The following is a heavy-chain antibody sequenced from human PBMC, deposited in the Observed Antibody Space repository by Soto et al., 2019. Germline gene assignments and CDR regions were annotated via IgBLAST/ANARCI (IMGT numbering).Heavy chain of an antibody. CDR2: IYHSGST. V-gene: IGHV4-4*02. J-gene: IGHJ6*02. D-gene: IGHD1-26*01. Sequence: QVQLQESGPGLVKPSGTLSLTCAVSGGSISSSNWWSWVRQPPGKGLGWIGEIYHSGSTNYNPSLKSRVTISVDKSKKQFSMKLSSVTAADTAVYYCARVSGSYYYGMDVWGQGTTVTVSS. CDR3: ARVSGSYYYGMDV. CDR1: GGSISSSNW.